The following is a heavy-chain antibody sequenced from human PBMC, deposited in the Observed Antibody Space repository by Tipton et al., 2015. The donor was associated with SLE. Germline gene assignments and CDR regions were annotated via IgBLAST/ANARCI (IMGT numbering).Heavy chain of an antibody. CDR3: ARRGSIAARPGAFDI. V-gene: IGHV4-59*12. CDR2: IYYSGTT. Sequence: LRLSCTVSGGSISSYYWSWIRQPPGKGLEWIGSIYYSGTTYYNPSLKSRVTVSLDTSKNQFSLNLISVTAADTAVYYCARRGSIAARPGAFDIWGQGTMVTVSS. CDR1: GGSISSYY. D-gene: IGHD6-6*01. J-gene: IGHJ3*02.